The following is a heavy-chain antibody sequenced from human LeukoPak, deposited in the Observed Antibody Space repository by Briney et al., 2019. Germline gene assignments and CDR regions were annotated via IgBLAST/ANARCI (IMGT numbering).Heavy chain of an antibody. CDR3: GRGMRDYYGLDY. CDR1: GFTFSSFW. D-gene: IGHD3-10*01. CDR2: TNGDGSTT. Sequence: GGSLRLSCAASGFTFSSFWMHWVRQAPGKGLVWVSHTNGDGSTTDYADSVRGRFTISRDNAKNTLFLQMNSLTVGDTAVYYCGRGMRDYYGLDYRGQGILVTVSS. J-gene: IGHJ4*02. V-gene: IGHV3-74*01.